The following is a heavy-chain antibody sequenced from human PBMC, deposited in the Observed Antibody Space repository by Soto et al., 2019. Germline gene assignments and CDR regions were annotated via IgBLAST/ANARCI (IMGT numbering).Heavy chain of an antibody. CDR3: ARDRDFDWLLSYGMDV. CDR1: GGTFSSYA. V-gene: IGHV1-69*06. D-gene: IGHD3-9*01. J-gene: IGHJ6*02. Sequence: QVQLVQSGAEVKQPGSSVKVSCKASGGTFSSYAISWVRQAPGQGLEWMGGIIPIFGTANYAQKFQGRVTMTRDTSTSTVYMELSSLRSEDTAVYYCARDRDFDWLLSYGMDVWGQGTTVTVSS. CDR2: IIPIFGTA.